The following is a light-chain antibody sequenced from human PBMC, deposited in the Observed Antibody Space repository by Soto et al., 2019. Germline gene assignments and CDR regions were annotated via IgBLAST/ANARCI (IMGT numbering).Light chain of an antibody. Sequence: EIVLTQSPGTLSLSPGERATLSCRASQSVSGSCLAWYQQKPGQAPRLLTYGASSRATGIPDRFSGSGSGTDFTLTISRLEPEDFAVYYCQQYGSSQFTFGPGTKVDIK. J-gene: IGKJ3*01. V-gene: IGKV3-20*01. CDR1: QSVSGSC. CDR2: GAS. CDR3: QQYGSSQFT.